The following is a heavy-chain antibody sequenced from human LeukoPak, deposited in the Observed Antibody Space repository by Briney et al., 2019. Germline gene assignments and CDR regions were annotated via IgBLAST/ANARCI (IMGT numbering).Heavy chain of an antibody. CDR1: GFTFSSYG. Sequence: GGSLRLSCAASGFTFSSYGMHWVRQAPGKGLEWGAVIWYDGSNKYYADSVKGRFTLSRDNSKNTLYLQMNSLRAEDTAVYYCARDRYSSGHRTGMDVWGQGTTVTVSS. CDR2: IWYDGSNK. CDR3: ARDRYSSGHRTGMDV. V-gene: IGHV3-33*01. D-gene: IGHD6-19*01. J-gene: IGHJ6*02.